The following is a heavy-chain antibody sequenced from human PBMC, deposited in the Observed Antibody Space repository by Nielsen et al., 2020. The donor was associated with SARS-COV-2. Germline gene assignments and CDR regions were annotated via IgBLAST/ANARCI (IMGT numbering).Heavy chain of an antibody. V-gene: IGHV3-23*01. J-gene: IGHJ1*01. CDR2: VSSSGGST. Sequence: GGSLRLSCIASGFTFNIYAMAWVRRAPGRGLQWVTGVSSSGGSTYYTDSVKGRFTISRDNSKNTLYLEMHSLRVEDTAVYYCAKGQRGYFQHWGQGTLVTVSS. CDR1: GFTFNIYA. CDR3: AKGQRGYFQH.